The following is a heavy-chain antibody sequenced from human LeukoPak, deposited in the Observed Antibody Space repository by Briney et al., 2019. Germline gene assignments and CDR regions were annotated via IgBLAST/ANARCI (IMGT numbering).Heavy chain of an antibody. CDR2: INHSGST. V-gene: IGHV4-34*01. D-gene: IGHD5-24*01. Sequence: SETLSLTCAVYGGSFSGYYWTWIRQPPGKGLEWIGEINHSGSTNYNPSLKSRVTISVDTSKNQFSLKLSSVTAADTAVYYCARARGMAVYWYFDLWGRGTLVTVSS. J-gene: IGHJ2*01. CDR1: GGSFSGYY. CDR3: ARARGMAVYWYFDL.